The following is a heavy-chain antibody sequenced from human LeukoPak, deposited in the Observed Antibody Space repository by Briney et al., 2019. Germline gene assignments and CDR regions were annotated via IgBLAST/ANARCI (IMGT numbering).Heavy chain of an antibody. CDR3: YQQLDGGFDY. J-gene: IGHJ4*02. V-gene: IGHV1-69*01. CDR1: GGTFSSYA. Sequence: SVKVSCKASGGTFSSYAISWVRQAPGQGLEWMGGIIPIFGTANYAQKFQGRVTITADESTSTAYMELSSLRSEDTAVYYCYQQLDGGFDYWGQGTLVTVSS. D-gene: IGHD6-13*01. CDR2: IIPIFGTA.